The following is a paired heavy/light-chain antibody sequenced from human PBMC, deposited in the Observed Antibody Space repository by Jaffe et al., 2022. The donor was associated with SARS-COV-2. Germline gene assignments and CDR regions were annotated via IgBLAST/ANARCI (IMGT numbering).Heavy chain of an antibody. Sequence: EVQLVESGGDLIQPGGSLRLSCAASGFTVNNNYMTWVRQAPGKGLEWVSHIYSAGATYYAASVRGRFTISRDNSKNTLYLQMNSLRADDTAMYYCARTSRITTGGSEYFDPWGQGTLVTVSS. V-gene: IGHV3-53*01. CDR3: ARTSRITTGGSEYFDP. D-gene: IGHD2-15*01. CDR1: GFTVNNNY. J-gene: IGHJ5*02. CDR2: IYSAGAT.
Light chain of an antibody. J-gene: IGKJ2*01. CDR2: AAS. Sequence: DIQMTQSPSSVSASVGDRVTITCRASQGVSRWLAWYQQKPGKAPRLLIYAASSLQSGVPSRFSGSGSGTDFTLIISSLQPEDFATYYCQQANSFPYTFGQGTKLEIK. CDR3: QQANSFPYT. V-gene: IGKV1-12*01. CDR1: QGVSRW.